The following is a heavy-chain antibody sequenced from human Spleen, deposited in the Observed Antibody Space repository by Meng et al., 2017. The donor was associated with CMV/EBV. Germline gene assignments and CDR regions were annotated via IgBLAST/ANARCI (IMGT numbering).Heavy chain of an antibody. Sequence: GESLKISCAASGFTVSSNYMSWVRQAPGKGLEWVAVIYIGAGNTYYADSVKGRFTISRDNSNNTLYLQMDRLRADDTAVYYCARKLELPDYYYYGMDVWGQGTTVTVSS. J-gene: IGHJ6*02. V-gene: IGHV3-53*01. CDR1: GFTVSSNY. CDR3: ARKLELPDYYYYGMDV. CDR2: IYIGAGNT. D-gene: IGHD1-7*01.